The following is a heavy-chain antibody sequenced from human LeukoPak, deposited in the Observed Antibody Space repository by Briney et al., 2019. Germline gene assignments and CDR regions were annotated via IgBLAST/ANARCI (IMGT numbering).Heavy chain of an antibody. Sequence: PGGSLRLSCAASGFTFSSYAMHWVRQAPGKGLEWVAVISYDGSNKYYADSVKGRFTISRDNAKNSLYLQMNSLRAEDTAVYYCARIGNYDFSDYWGQGTLVTVSS. CDR2: ISYDGSNK. J-gene: IGHJ4*02. V-gene: IGHV3-30-3*01. CDR1: GFTFSSYA. CDR3: ARIGNYDFSDY. D-gene: IGHD3-3*01.